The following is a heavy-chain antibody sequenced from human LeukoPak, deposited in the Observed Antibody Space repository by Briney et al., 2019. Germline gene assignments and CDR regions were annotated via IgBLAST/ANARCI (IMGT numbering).Heavy chain of an antibody. Sequence: GASVKVSCKASGGTFSSYAISWVRQAPGQGLEWMGGIIPIFGTANYAQKFQGRVTITADKSTSTAYMELSSLRSEDTAVYYCARGSTVVTPSAVDAFDIWGQGTMVTVSS. V-gene: IGHV1-69*06. CDR2: IIPIFGTA. D-gene: IGHD4-23*01. J-gene: IGHJ3*02. CDR3: ARGSTVVTPSAVDAFDI. CDR1: GGTFSSYA.